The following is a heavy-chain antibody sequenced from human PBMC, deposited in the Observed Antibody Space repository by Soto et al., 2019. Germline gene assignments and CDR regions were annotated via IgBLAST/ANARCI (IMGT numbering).Heavy chain of an antibody. V-gene: IGHV1-3*01. CDR2: INAGNGNT. Sequence: GASVKVSCKASGYTFTSYAMHWVRQAPGQRLEWMGWINAGNGNTKYSQKFQGRVTITRDTYASTAYMELSSLRSEDTAVYYCARVRLGYCTNGVCPDAFDIWGQGTMVTVSS. CDR3: ARVRLGYCTNGVCPDAFDI. CDR1: GYTFTSYA. J-gene: IGHJ3*02. D-gene: IGHD2-8*01.